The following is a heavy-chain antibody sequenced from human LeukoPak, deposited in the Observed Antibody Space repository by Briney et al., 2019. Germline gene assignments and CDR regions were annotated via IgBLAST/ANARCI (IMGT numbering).Heavy chain of an antibody. CDR3: AKDIGGEYYYGSGSYWYGMGV. CDR2: MSWDGGGT. Sequence: GVPLSLSCGASVYTFYVYTMLWAREARGGAREGVSLMSWDGGGTFYADSVKRRFTIARDNSKNSLYLQMNSLRTEDTALYYCAKDIGGEYYYGSGSYWYGMGVWGQGTTVTASS. D-gene: IGHD3-10*01. J-gene: IGHJ6*02. CDR1: VYTFYVYT. V-gene: IGHV3-43*01.